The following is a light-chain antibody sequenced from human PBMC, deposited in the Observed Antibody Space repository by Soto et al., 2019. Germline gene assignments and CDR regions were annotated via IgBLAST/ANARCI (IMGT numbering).Light chain of an antibody. Sequence: DIVLTQSPDSLSVSLGERATINCKSSQSVFFSSNNLNYLAWYQQKPGQPPKVLVYWASTRESGVPDRFSGSGSGTDFTLTISALQAEDVAVYSCQQYLSTPPGTFGPGTKVDMK. CDR1: QSVFFSSNNLNY. CDR2: WAS. J-gene: IGKJ3*01. V-gene: IGKV4-1*01. CDR3: QQYLSTPPGT.